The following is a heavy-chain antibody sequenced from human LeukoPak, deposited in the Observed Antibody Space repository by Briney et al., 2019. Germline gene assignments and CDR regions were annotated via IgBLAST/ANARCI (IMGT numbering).Heavy chain of an antibody. CDR3: AKADCGGDCYVLNY. CDR2: ISGSGGST. J-gene: IGHJ4*02. Sequence: ETLSLTCTVSGGSITTRSYYWGWIRQPPGKGLEWVSAISGSGGSTYYADSVKGRFTISRDNSKNTLYLQMNSLRAEDTAVYYCAKADCGGDCYVLNYWGQGTLVTVSS. D-gene: IGHD2-21*02. CDR1: GGSITTRSYY. V-gene: IGHV3-23*01.